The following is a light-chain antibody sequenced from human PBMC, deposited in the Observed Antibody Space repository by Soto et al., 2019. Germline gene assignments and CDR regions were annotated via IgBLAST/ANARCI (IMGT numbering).Light chain of an antibody. Sequence: DIVMTQSPDSLAVSLGERATINCKSSQSVLYSSNNKNYLAWYQQKPGPPPKLLIYWASTRESGVPDRFSGSGSGTDFTLTICSLQAEDVAVYYCQQYYSTPPYTFGQGTKLEIK. V-gene: IGKV4-1*01. CDR3: QQYYSTPPYT. CDR2: WAS. CDR1: QSVLYSSNNKNY. J-gene: IGKJ2*01.